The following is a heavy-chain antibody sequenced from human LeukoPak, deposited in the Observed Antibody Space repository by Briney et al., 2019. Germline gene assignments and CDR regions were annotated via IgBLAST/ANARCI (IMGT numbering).Heavy chain of an antibody. Sequence: GGSLRLSCAASGFTVSSNYMSWVRQAPGKGLEWVSVIYSGGSTYYADSVKGRFTISRDNSKNTLYLQMNSLRAEDTAVYYCARDRTPDSSSNYFDYWGQGTLVTVSS. D-gene: IGHD6-13*01. CDR2: IYSGGST. J-gene: IGHJ4*02. V-gene: IGHV3-66*01. CDR1: GFTVSSNY. CDR3: ARDRTPDSSSNYFDY.